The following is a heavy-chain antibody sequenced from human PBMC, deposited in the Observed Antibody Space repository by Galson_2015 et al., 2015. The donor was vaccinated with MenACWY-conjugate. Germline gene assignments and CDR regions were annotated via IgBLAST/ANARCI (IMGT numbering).Heavy chain of an antibody. V-gene: IGHV3-7*03. CDR3: ARDTRGHFDY. Sequence: SLRLSCAVSGFTFSSSWMSWVRQAPGKGLEWVANIKQDGREKNYVDSVKGRFTISRDNADNSVYLQMDSLRVEDTAVYYCARDTRGHFDYWGQGTLVTFSS. CDR1: GFTFSSSW. CDR2: IKQDGREK. J-gene: IGHJ4*02.